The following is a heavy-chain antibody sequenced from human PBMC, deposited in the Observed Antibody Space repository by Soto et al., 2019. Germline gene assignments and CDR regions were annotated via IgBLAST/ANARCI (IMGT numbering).Heavy chain of an antibody. J-gene: IGHJ4*02. Sequence: ASVKVSCKASGYTFTSYYMHWVRQAPGQGLEWMGIINPSGGSTSYAQKFKGRVTMTRETSTSTVYMELSSLRSEDTAVYYCARDSTVVNSPYDYWGQGTLVTVSS. CDR2: INPSGGST. CDR1: GYTFTSYY. V-gene: IGHV1-46*01. D-gene: IGHD4-17*01. CDR3: ARDSTVVNSPYDY.